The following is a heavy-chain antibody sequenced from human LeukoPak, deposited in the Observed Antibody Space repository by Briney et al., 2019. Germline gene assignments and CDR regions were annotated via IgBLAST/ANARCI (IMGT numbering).Heavy chain of an antibody. Sequence: ASVKVSCKTSDYTFTSYGINWVRQATGQGLEWMGWMNPNSGNTGYAQKFQGRVTITRNTSISTAYMELSSLRSEDTAVYYCARAGALYCSGGSCYEAFDIWGQGTMVTVSS. D-gene: IGHD2-15*01. CDR1: DYTFTSYG. CDR2: MNPNSGNT. V-gene: IGHV1-8*03. J-gene: IGHJ3*02. CDR3: ARAGALYCSGGSCYEAFDI.